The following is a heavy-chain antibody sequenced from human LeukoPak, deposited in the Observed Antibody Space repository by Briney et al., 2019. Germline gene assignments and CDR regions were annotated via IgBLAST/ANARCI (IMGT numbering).Heavy chain of an antibody. D-gene: IGHD6-13*01. J-gene: IGHJ4*02. V-gene: IGHV3-23*01. CDR3: AKAGYSSSWYIRYFDY. CDR1: GFIFSSYG. CDR2: ISGSGGST. Sequence: GGSLRLSCAASGFIFSSYGMSWVRQAPGKGLEWVSAISGSGGSTYYADSVKGRFTISRDNSKNTLYLQMNSLRAEDTAVYYCAKAGYSSSWYIRYFDYWGQGTLVTVSS.